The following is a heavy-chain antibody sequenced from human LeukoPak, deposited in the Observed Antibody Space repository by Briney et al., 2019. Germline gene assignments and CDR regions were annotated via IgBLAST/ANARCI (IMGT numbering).Heavy chain of an antibody. D-gene: IGHD3-22*01. Sequence: SQTLSLTCAISGDSVSSNSAAWNWIRPSPSSGLEWLGRTYYRSKWYNDYAVFVKSRITINPDTSKNQFSLQLNSVTPEDTAVYYCARDRDYYDSSGYPNYFDYWGQGTLVTVSS. CDR3: ARDRDYYDSSGYPNYFDY. J-gene: IGHJ4*02. CDR1: GDSVSSNSAA. V-gene: IGHV6-1*01. CDR2: TYYRSKWYN.